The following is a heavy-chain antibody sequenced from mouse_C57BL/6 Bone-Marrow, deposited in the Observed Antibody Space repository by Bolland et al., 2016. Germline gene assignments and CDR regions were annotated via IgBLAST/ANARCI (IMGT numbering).Heavy chain of an antibody. Sequence: TNYNGKFKGKATLTADKSSSTAYMQLSSLTSEDSAVYFCARSLLRLVAYWGQGTLV. V-gene: IGHV1-82*01. D-gene: IGHD1-1*01. CDR3: ARSLLRLVAY. CDR2: T. J-gene: IGHJ3*01.